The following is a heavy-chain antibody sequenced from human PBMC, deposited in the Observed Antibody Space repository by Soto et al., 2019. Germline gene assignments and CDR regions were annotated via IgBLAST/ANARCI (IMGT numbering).Heavy chain of an antibody. CDR2: ISWNSGSI. CDR3: AKGVHYDSSGLMDY. V-gene: IGHV3-9*01. CDR1: GFTFDDYA. Sequence: EVQLVESGGGLVQPGRSLRLSCAASGFTFDDYAMHWVRQAPGKGLEWVSGISWNSGSIGYADSVKGRFTISRDNAKNSLYLQMNSLRAEDTALYYCAKGVHYDSSGLMDYWGQGTLVTVSS. J-gene: IGHJ4*02. D-gene: IGHD3-22*01.